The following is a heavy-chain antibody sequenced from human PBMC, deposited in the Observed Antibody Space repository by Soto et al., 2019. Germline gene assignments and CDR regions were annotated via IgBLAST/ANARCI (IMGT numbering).Heavy chain of an antibody. CDR2: IYYSGYT. D-gene: IGHD4-17*01. V-gene: IGHV4-30-4*01. J-gene: IGHJ4*02. Sequence: QVQLQESGPGLVKASQTLSLTCTVSGGSISSGDYNWSWIRQPPGKGLEWIGYIYYSGYTYNNPSLKSRVTISVDTSKNQFSLKLSSVTAADTAVYYCARSGDYVPFDYWGQVTLVTVSS. CDR1: GGSISSGDYN. CDR3: ARSGDYVPFDY.